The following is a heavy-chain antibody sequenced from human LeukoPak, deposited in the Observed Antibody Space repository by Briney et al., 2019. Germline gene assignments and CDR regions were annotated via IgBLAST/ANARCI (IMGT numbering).Heavy chain of an antibody. Sequence: PSETLSLTCAVYGGSFSGYYWSWIRQPPGKGLEWIGSIYYSGSTYYNPSLKSRVTISVDTSKNQFSLKLSSVTAADTAVYCCARVSSSRGMVDYWGQGTLVTVSS. CDR3: ARVSSSRGMVDY. D-gene: IGHD6-13*01. J-gene: IGHJ4*02. CDR2: IYYSGST. CDR1: GGSFSGYY. V-gene: IGHV4-34*01.